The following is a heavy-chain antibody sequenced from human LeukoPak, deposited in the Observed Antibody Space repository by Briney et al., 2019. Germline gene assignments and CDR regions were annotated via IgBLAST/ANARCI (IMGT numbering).Heavy chain of an antibody. CDR3: ARDLPKAGSIFGVVIITGDFDY. Sequence: GASVKVSCKASGYTFTSYGISWVRQAPGQGLEWMGWISAYNGNTNYAQKLQGRVTMTTDTSTSTAYMELRSLRSDDTAVYYCARDLPKAGSIFGVVIITGDFDYWGQGTLVTVSS. J-gene: IGHJ4*02. D-gene: IGHD3-3*01. CDR1: GYTFTSYG. CDR2: ISAYNGNT. V-gene: IGHV1-18*01.